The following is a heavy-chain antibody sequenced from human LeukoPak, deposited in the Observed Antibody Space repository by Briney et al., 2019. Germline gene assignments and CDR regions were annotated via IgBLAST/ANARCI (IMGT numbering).Heavy chain of an antibody. V-gene: IGHV4-34*01. CDR1: GGSFSGYY. CDR3: ATGYCSGGSCYFGY. D-gene: IGHD2-15*01. Sequence: SETLSLTCAVYGGSFSGYYWSWIRQPPGKGLEWIGEINHRGSTNYNPSLKSRVTISVDTSKNQFSLKLSSVTAADTAVYYCATGYCSGGSCYFGYWGQGTLVTVSS. J-gene: IGHJ4*02. CDR2: INHRGST.